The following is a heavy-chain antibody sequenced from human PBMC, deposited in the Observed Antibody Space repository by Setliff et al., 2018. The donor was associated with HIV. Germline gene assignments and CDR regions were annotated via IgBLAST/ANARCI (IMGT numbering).Heavy chain of an antibody. J-gene: IGHJ3*01. CDR1: GYNFANYW. V-gene: IGHV5-51*01. CDR2: IYPGDSDT. CDR3: ARQPSGFLNPKDSFDF. Sequence: VESLKISCKASGYNFANYWIGWVRQRPGKGLEWMGIIYPGDSDTKYSPSFQGQVSISADKSTSTAFLQWISLKASDTATYYCARQPSGFLNPKDSFDFWGQGTRVTVS.